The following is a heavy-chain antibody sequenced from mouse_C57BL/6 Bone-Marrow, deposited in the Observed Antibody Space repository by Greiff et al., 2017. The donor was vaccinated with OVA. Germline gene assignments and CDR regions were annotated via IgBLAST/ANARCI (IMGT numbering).Heavy chain of an antibody. CDR3: AREEGYYWYFDV. Sequence: DVKLVESGGGLVKPGGSLKLSCAASGFTFSSYAMSWVRQTPEKRLEWVATISDGGSYTYYPDNVKGRFTISRDNAKNNLYLQMSHLKSEDTAMYYCAREEGYYWYFDVWGTGTTVTVSS. D-gene: IGHD2-2*01. CDR1: GFTFSSYA. CDR2: ISDGGSYT. V-gene: IGHV5-4*01. J-gene: IGHJ1*03.